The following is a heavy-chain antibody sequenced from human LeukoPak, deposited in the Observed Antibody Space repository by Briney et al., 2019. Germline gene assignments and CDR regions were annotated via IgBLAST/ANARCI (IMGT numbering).Heavy chain of an antibody. CDR3: ARALTILSWFTPREGWFDP. CDR1: GYTFTSYD. J-gene: IGHJ5*02. D-gene: IGHD6-13*01. CDR2: MNPNSGNT. Sequence: ASVKVSCKASGYTFTSYDINWVRQATGQGLEWMGWMNPNSGNTGYAQKFQGRVTMTRNTSISTAYTELSSLRSEDTAVYYCARALTILSWFTPREGWFDPWGQGTLVTVSS. V-gene: IGHV1-8*01.